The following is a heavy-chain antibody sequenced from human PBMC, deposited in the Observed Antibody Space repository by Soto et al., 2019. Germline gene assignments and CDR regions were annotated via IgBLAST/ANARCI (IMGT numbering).Heavy chain of an antibody. CDR1: GFTFSSYA. CDR2: ISGSGGST. J-gene: IGHJ4*02. V-gene: IGHV3-23*01. CDR3: AKLPSGSSSSGTMFDY. D-gene: IGHD6-6*01. Sequence: GGSLRLSCAASGFTFSSYAMSWVRQAPGKGLEWVSAISGSGGSTYYADSVKGRFTISRDNSKNTLYLQMNSLRAENTAVYYCAKLPSGSSSSGTMFDYWGQGTLVTVSS.